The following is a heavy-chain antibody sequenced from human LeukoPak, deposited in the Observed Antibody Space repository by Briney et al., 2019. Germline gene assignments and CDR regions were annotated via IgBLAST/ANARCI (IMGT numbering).Heavy chain of an antibody. V-gene: IGHV4-59*11. Sequence: PETLSPTCALSDDSFSSHYWTWIRQPPGTGLEWIGYISYIGSTNYNPSLTSRVTISIDTSKNQFSLKLSSVTAADTAVYYCARDLVTVTKGFDIWGQGTMVSVSS. CDR1: DDSFSSHY. CDR3: ARDLVTVTKGFDI. CDR2: ISYIGST. D-gene: IGHD4-17*01. J-gene: IGHJ3*02.